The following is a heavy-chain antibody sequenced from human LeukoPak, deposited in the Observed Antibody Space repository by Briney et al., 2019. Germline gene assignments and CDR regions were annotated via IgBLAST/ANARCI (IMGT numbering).Heavy chain of an antibody. D-gene: IGHD3-10*01. V-gene: IGHV4-59*01. CDR2: VYYSGGT. J-gene: IGHJ4*02. CDR1: GDSINNYY. Sequence: PSETLSLTCTVSGDSINNYYWSWIRQPPGKGLQWIGYVYYSGGTNYNPSLKSRVTISVDTSKIQFSLRLTSVTAADTAVYYCVRGGYYGAGSYHTFDYWGQGILVSVSS. CDR3: VRGGYYGAGSYHTFDY.